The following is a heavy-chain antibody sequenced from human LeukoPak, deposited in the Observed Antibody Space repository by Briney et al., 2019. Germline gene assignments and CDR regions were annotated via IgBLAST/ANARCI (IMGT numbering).Heavy chain of an antibody. CDR1: GFTFSSYA. V-gene: IGHV3-23*01. CDR3: AMSYIVPALPLYFQQ. J-gene: IGHJ1*01. CDR2: ISGSGGST. Sequence: GGSLRLSCAASGFTFSSYAMSWVRQAPGKGLEWVSAISGSGGSTYYADSVKVRFTISRDNSKNTLYLQMNSLRAEDTAVYYCAMSYIVPALPLYFQQWGEGTLVTVPS. D-gene: IGHD2-2*01.